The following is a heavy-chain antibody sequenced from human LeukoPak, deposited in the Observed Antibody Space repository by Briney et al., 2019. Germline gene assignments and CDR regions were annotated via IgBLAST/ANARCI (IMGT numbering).Heavy chain of an antibody. CDR2: IIPIFGTA. D-gene: IGHD5-18*01. CDR1: GGTFSSYA. CDR3: ASGGYSYGFYYYYGMGV. J-gene: IGHJ6*02. V-gene: IGHV1-69*13. Sequence: GASVKVSCKASGGTFSSYAISWVRQAPGQGLEWMGGIIPIFGTANYAQKFQGRVTITADESMSTAYMELSSLRSEDTAVYYCASGGYSYGFYYYYGMGVWGQGTTVTVSS.